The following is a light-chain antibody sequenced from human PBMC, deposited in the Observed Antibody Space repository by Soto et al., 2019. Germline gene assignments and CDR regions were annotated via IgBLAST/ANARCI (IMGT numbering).Light chain of an antibody. CDR2: DAS. CDR1: QSVSSY. CDR3: HQYDNWTKT. Sequence: EMVMTQSPATLSVSPGERATLSCRDSQSVSSYLAWYQQKPGQAPRIXIYDASNRATGIPARFSGSGSGTEFTLTISSLQSEDFAVYYCHQYDNWTKTFGQGTRLEIK. V-gene: IGKV3-15*01. J-gene: IGKJ5*01.